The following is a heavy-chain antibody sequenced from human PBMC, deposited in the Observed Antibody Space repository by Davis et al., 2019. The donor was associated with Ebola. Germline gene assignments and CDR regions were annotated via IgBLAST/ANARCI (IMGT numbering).Heavy chain of an antibody. CDR3: ARARFVAGTWFYDY. Sequence: GESLKISCAASGFTFSSYGMHWVRQAPGKGLEWVAFIRYDGSNKYYADSVKGRFTISRDNSKNTLYLQMNSLRAEDTAVYYCARARFVAGTWFYDYWGQGTLVTVSS. CDR2: IRYDGSNK. V-gene: IGHV3-30*02. J-gene: IGHJ4*02. CDR1: GFTFSSYG. D-gene: IGHD6-19*01.